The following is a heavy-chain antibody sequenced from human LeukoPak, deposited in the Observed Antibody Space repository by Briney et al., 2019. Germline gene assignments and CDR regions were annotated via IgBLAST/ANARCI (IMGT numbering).Heavy chain of an antibody. D-gene: IGHD1-26*01. V-gene: IGHV3-30*02. Sequence: GGSLRLSCAASGFTFDDYGVHWVRQAPGKGLEWVAFMRRGGGLKYYVDSVKGRFTIARDSSKDKVYLEMNSLRPEDTALYFSARESNGGSCDPWGRGTLVTVSS. CDR3: ARESNGGSCDP. CDR1: GFTFDDYG. CDR2: MRRGGGLK. J-gene: IGHJ5*02.